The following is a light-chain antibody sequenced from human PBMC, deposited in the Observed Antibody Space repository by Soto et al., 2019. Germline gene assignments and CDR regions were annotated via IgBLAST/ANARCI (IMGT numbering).Light chain of an antibody. CDR3: SSYTTSNTYV. CDR1: SSDVGSNNR. Sequence: QSVLTQPPSVSGSPGQSVAISCTGTSSDVGSNNRVSWYQQPPGTAPKLMIYDVSNRPSGIPDRFSGSKSANTASLTISGLQAEDEADYYCSSYTTSNTYVFGPGTKLTVL. V-gene: IGLV2-18*02. CDR2: DVS. J-gene: IGLJ1*01.